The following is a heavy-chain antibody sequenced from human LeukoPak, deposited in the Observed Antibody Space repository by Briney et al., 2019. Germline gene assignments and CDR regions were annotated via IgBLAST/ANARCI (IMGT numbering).Heavy chain of an antibody. D-gene: IGHD6-13*01. Sequence: PGGSLRLSCAASGFTFSSYSMNWVRQAPGKGLELVSSISSSSSYIYYADSVKGRFTISRDNAKNSLYLQMNSLRAEDTAVYYCARDDLGAAGHPYYFDYWGQGTLVTVSS. CDR2: ISSSSSYI. J-gene: IGHJ4*02. V-gene: IGHV3-21*01. CDR3: ARDDLGAAGHPYYFDY. CDR1: GFTFSSYS.